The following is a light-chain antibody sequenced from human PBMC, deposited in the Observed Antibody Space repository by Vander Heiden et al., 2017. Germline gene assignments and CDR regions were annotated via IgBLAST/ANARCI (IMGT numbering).Light chain of an antibody. CDR1: QGISSY. J-gene: IGKJ4*01. CDR3: QQDYSYPLT. Sequence: AIRMTQSPSSFSASTGDRVTITCRASQGISSYLAWYQQKPGKAPKLLIYAASTLQSGVPSSFSGSGSGTDFTLTISCLQSEDFATYYCQQDYSYPLTFGGGTKVEIK. CDR2: AAS. V-gene: IGKV1-8*01.